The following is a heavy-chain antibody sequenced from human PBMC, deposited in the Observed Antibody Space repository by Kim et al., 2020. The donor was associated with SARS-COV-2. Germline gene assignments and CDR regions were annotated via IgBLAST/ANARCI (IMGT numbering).Heavy chain of an antibody. D-gene: IGHD3-16*01. CDR3: VRALGGLDD. V-gene: IGHV3-74*03. CDR2: INGDGRTT. CDR1: GFTFRNDW. J-gene: IGHJ4*02. Sequence: GSLRLSCAASGFTFRNDWMHWVRQPPGKGLVWVSRINGDGRTTTYTDSVRGRFTISRDNAKNTVYLQMNSLRGEDTAMYYCVRALGGLDDWGQGTLVTVSS.